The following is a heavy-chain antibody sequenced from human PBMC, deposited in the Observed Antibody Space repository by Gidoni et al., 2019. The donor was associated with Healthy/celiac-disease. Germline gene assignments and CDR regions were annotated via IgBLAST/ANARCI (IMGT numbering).Heavy chain of an antibody. V-gene: IGHV4-31*03. D-gene: IGHD1-1*01. CDR1: GGSISSSGYY. J-gene: IGHJ5*02. Sequence: PALVKPSQTLSLTCTVSGGSISSSGYYWSWIRQHPGKGLEWIGYIYYSGSTYYNPSLKSRVTISVDTSKNQFSLKLSSVTAADTAVYYCARVLNWNDGENWFDPWGQGTLVTVSS. CDR3: ARVLNWNDGENWFDP. CDR2: IYYSGST.